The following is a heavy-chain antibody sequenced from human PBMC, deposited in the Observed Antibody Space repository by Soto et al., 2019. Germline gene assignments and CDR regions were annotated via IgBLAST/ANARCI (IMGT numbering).Heavy chain of an antibody. Sequence: ASVKVSCKASGYTFTGYYMHWVRQAPGQGLEWMGWINPNSGGTNYAQKFQGWITMTRDTSISTAYMELSRLTSDDTAVYYCARDGVTARPYYYYGMDVWGQGNTVTVSS. V-gene: IGHV1-2*04. CDR3: ARDGVTARPYYYYGMDV. J-gene: IGHJ6*02. CDR2: INPNSGGT. CDR1: GYTFTGYY. D-gene: IGHD6-6*01.